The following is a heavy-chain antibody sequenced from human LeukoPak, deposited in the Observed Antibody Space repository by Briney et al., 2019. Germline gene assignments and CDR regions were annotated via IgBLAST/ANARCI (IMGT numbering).Heavy chain of an antibody. CDR3: AADPGYCSGGSCYPYYYYGMDV. Sequence: SVKVSCKASGFTFTSSAVQWVRQARGQRLEWIGWIVVGSGNTNYAQKFQERVTITRDMSTSTAYMELSSLRSEDTAVYYCAADPGYCSGGSCYPYYYYGMDVWGQGTTVTVSS. D-gene: IGHD2-15*01. J-gene: IGHJ6*02. CDR2: IVVGSGNT. V-gene: IGHV1-58*01. CDR1: GFTFTSSA.